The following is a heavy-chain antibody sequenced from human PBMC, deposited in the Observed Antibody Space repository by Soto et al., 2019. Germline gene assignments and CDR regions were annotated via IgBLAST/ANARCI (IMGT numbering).Heavy chain of an antibody. CDR1: GFTFGTYT. D-gene: IGHD3-3*01. V-gene: IGHV3-23*01. CDR3: AKDSQPDGIWTFDY. J-gene: IGHJ4*02. CDR2: IGGDSST. Sequence: PGGSLRLSCAASGFTFGTYTMNWVRQAPGKGLEWVSGIGGDSSTYYADSVKGRFATSRDNSKNMLFLQMNSLRAEDTAVYYCAKDSQPDGIWTFDYWGQGTPVTVSS.